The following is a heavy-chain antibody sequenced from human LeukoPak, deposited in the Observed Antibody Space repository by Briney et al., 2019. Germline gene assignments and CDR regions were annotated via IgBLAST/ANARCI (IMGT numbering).Heavy chain of an antibody. Sequence: GGSLRLSCAASGFTFDDYAMHWVRQAPGKGLEWVSGISWNSGSIGYADSVKGRSTISRDNAKNSLYLQMNSLRAEDTALYYCAKDKSDYSYFDYWGQGTLVTVSS. V-gene: IGHV3-9*01. D-gene: IGHD4-17*01. CDR2: ISWNSGSI. CDR3: AKDKSDYSYFDY. CDR1: GFTFDDYA. J-gene: IGHJ4*02.